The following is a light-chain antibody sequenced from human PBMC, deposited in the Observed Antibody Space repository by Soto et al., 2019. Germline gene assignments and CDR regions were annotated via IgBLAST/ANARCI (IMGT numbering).Light chain of an antibody. CDR1: SSDVGDYNY. J-gene: IGLJ3*02. Sequence: QSALTQPASVSGSPGQSITISCTGTSSDVGDYNYVSWYQQPPGKAPKLMIYEVSTRPSGVSNRFTGSKSGNTASLTISGLQAEDEADYYCSSYRDTDTFWVFGGGTKLTVL. CDR2: EVS. V-gene: IGLV2-14*01. CDR3: SSYRDTDTFWV.